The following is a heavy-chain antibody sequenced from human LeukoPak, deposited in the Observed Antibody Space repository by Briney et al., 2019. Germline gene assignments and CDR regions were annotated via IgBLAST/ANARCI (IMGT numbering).Heavy chain of an antibody. V-gene: IGHV4-39*01. CDR2: IYYSGST. CDR1: GGSISSSSYY. J-gene: IGHJ4*02. Sequence: SETLSLTCSVSGGSISSSSYYWGWIRQPPGKGLEWIGSIYYSGSTYYNPSLKSRVTISVDTSKNQFSLKLSSVTAADTAVYYCARTVGATPYGGQGTLVTVSS. D-gene: IGHD1-26*01. CDR3: ARTVGATPY.